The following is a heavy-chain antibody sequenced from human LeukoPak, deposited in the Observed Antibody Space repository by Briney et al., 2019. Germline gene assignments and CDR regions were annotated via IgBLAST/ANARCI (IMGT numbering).Heavy chain of an antibody. V-gene: IGHV1-18*01. CDR3: AREWGYCRSTSCASFDY. Sequence: ASVKVSCKASGYTFTSYGISWVRQAPGQGLEWMGWISAYNGNTNYAQKLQGRVTMTTDTSTSTAYMELRSLRSGDTAVYYCAREWGYCRSTSCASFDYWGQGTLVTVSS. J-gene: IGHJ4*02. CDR2: ISAYNGNT. CDR1: GYTFTSYG. D-gene: IGHD2-2*01.